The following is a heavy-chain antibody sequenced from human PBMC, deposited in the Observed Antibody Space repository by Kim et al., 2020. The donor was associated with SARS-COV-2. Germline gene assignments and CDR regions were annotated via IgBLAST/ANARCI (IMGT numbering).Heavy chain of an antibody. Sequence: GGSLRLSCAASGFTFSSYGMHWVRQAPGKGLEWVAVIWYDGSNKYYADSVKGRFTISRDNSKNTLYLQMNSLRAEDTAVYYCARDWRRYSSSWYNFYDYWGQGTLVTVSS. D-gene: IGHD6-13*01. CDR3: ARDWRRYSSSWYNFYDY. J-gene: IGHJ4*02. V-gene: IGHV3-33*01. CDR1: GFTFSSYG. CDR2: IWYDGSNK.